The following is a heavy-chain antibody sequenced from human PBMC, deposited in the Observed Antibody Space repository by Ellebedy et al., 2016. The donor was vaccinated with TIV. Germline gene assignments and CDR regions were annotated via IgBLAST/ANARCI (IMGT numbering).Heavy chain of an antibody. CDR2: IYYSGST. CDR1: GGSISSYY. CDR3: ASLIAVAGTRDY. Sequence: SETLSLTCTVSGGSISSYYWSWIRQPPGKGLEWIGYIYYSGSTNYNPSLKSRVTISVDTSKNQFSLKLSSVTAADTAVYYCASLIAVAGTRDYWGQGTLVTVSS. V-gene: IGHV4-59*12. D-gene: IGHD6-19*01. J-gene: IGHJ4*02.